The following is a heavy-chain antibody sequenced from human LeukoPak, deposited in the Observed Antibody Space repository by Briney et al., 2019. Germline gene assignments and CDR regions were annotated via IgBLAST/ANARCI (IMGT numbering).Heavy chain of an antibody. CDR3: ARGKYGDYVGDYYFDY. D-gene: IGHD4-17*01. J-gene: IGHJ4*02. CDR1: VGSFSGYY. Sequence: PSETLSLTCAVYVGSFSGYYWSWIRQPPGKGLEWIGEINHSGSTNYSPSLKSRVTISVDTSKNQFSLKLSSVTAADTAVYYCARGKYGDYVGDYYFDYWGQGTLVTVSS. CDR2: INHSGST. V-gene: IGHV4-34*01.